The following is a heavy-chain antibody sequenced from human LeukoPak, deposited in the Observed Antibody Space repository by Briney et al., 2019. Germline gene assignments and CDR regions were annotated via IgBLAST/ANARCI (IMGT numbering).Heavy chain of an antibody. J-gene: IGHJ4*02. CDR3: ARGGYGDYSLDY. V-gene: IGHV3-48*03. CDR1: GFTFSSYE. Sequence: GGSLRLSCAASGFTFSSYEMNWVRQAPGKGLEWVSYVSSSGSTIYYADSVKGRFTISRDNAKNSLYLQMNSLRAEDTAVYYCARGGYGDYSLDYWGQGTLVTVSS. CDR2: VSSSGSTI. D-gene: IGHD4-17*01.